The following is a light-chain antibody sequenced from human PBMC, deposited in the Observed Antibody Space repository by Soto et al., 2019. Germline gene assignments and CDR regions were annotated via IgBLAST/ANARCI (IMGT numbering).Light chain of an antibody. Sequence: QSVLTQSPSVSAAPGQKVTISCSGSSSNIGNNYVSWYQQLPGTAPKLVIYDNNKRPSGIPDRFSGSKSGTSATLGITGLQTGDEADYYCGTWDGSLSAVVFGGGTKLTVL. CDR2: DNN. CDR1: SSNIGNNY. J-gene: IGLJ2*01. V-gene: IGLV1-51*01. CDR3: GTWDGSLSAVV.